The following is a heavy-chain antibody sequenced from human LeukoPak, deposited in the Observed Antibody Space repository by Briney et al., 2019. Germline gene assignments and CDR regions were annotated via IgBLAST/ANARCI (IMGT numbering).Heavy chain of an antibody. CDR3: ASIPITMVRGVIINYYGMDV. D-gene: IGHD3-10*01. J-gene: IGHJ6*02. CDR2: IYTSGST. V-gene: IGHV4-61*02. Sequence: PSQTLSLTCTVSGGSISSGSYYWSWIRQPAGKGLEWIGRIYTSGSTNYNPSLKSRVTISVDTSKNQFSLKLSSVTAADTAVYYCASIPITMVRGVIINYYGMDVWGQGTTVTVS. CDR1: GGSISSGSYY.